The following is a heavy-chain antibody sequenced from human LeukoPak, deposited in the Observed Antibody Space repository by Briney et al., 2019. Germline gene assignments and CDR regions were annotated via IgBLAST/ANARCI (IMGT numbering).Heavy chain of an antibody. CDR3: ARGVAFSSRIAAV. J-gene: IGHJ4*02. Sequence: GGSLRLSCAASGFTFSSYAMSWVRQAPGKGLEWVSAINGGGTTTPYADSVKGRFTISRDNSKNTLYLQMNSLGAEDTAVYYCARGVAFSSRIAAVWGQGTLVTVSS. CDR1: GFTFSSYA. CDR2: INGGGTTT. D-gene: IGHD6-13*01. V-gene: IGHV3-23*01.